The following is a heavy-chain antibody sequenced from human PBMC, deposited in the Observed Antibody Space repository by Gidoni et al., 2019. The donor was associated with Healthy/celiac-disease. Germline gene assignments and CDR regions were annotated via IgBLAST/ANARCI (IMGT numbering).Heavy chain of an antibody. J-gene: IGHJ5*02. V-gene: IGHV4-34*01. CDR3: ARGLGYSSGWYVWFDP. CDR1: GGSFSGYY. Sequence: QVQLQQRGAGLLKPSETLSLTCAVSGGSFSGYYWSWIRQPPGKGLEWIGEINHSGSTNYNPSLKSRVTISVDTSKNQFSLKLSSVTAADPAVYYCARGLGYSSGWYVWFDPWGQGTLVTVSS. D-gene: IGHD6-19*01. CDR2: INHSGST.